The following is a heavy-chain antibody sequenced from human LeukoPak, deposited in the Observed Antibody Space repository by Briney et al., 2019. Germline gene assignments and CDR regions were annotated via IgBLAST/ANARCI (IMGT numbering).Heavy chain of an antibody. D-gene: IGHD3-3*01. CDR1: GYTFTSYG. CDR3: ARFWSGYYTFEY. CDR2: ISAYNGNT. Sequence: GASVKVSCKASGYTFTSYGISWVRQAPGQGLEWMGWISAYNGNTNYAQKLHGRGTMTTDTSTSTAYMELRSLRSDDTAVYYCARFWSGYYTFEYWGQGTLVTVSS. V-gene: IGHV1-18*01. J-gene: IGHJ4*02.